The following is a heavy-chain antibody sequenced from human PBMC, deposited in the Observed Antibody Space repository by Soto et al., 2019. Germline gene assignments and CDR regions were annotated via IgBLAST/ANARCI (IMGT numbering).Heavy chain of an antibody. CDR3: ARDLGLSATDY. D-gene: IGHD2-15*01. V-gene: IGHV4-31*03. J-gene: IGHJ4*02. CDR2: IYYSGST. CDR1: GGSITSGAYY. Sequence: SETLSLTCTVSGGSITSGAYYWSWIRQHPGKGLEWIGYIYYSGSTYYNPSLKSRVTISLDTSKNQFSLKLSSVTAADTAVYYCARDLGLSATDYWGQGTLVTVSS.